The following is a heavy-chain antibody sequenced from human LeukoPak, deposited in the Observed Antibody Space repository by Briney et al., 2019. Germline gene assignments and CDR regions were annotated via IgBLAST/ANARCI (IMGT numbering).Heavy chain of an antibody. CDR3: ARSPYYDRDGYQFDY. V-gene: IGHV4-59*08. Sequence: SETLSLTCTVSGGSLSSYYWSWIRQPPGKGLEGIAYIYSSGSTRYNPSLKSRVTISTDTTKSQFSLKLSCATAADTAIYYCARSPYYDRDGYQFDYWGQGTLVTVSS. J-gene: IGHJ4*02. CDR2: IYSSGST. CDR1: GGSLSSYY. D-gene: IGHD3-22*01.